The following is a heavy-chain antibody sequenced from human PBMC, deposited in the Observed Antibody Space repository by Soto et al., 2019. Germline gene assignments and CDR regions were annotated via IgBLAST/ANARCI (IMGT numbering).Heavy chain of an antibody. CDR1: GGNFTSHG. CDR2: IMPIFGTT. D-gene: IGHD6-19*01. Sequence: SVKVSCKASGGNFTSHGVSWVRQAPGQGLEFMGGIMPIFGTTNYAQKFRGRVTITADEPTSTVYMELRSLRSEDTAVYYCAGVAGRGWDNWFDPWGQGTPVTVSS. V-gene: IGHV1-69*13. CDR3: AGVAGRGWDNWFDP. J-gene: IGHJ5*02.